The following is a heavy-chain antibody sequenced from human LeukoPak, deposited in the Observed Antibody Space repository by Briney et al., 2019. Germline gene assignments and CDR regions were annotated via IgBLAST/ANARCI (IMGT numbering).Heavy chain of an antibody. CDR1: GFTFSSYG. V-gene: IGHV3-33*06. CDR2: IWYDGSDK. Sequence: GGSRRLSCAASGFTFSSYGMHWVRQALGKGLEWVAVIWYDGSDKYYADSVKGRFTISRDNSKNTLYLQMNSLRAEDTAGYYCAKDIQAANWGQGTLVTVSS. CDR3: AKDIQAAN. J-gene: IGHJ4*02. D-gene: IGHD5-18*01.